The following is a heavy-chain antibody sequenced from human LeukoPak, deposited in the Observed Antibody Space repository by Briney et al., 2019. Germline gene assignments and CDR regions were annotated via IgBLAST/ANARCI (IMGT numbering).Heavy chain of an antibody. D-gene: IGHD1-26*01. CDR1: GGTFSSYA. Sequence: SVKVSCKASGGTFSSYAISWVRQAPGQGLEWMGGIIPIFGTANYAQKFQGRVTITADKSTSTAYMELSSLRSEDTALYYCAKDSDGGVVGATFDYWGQGTLVTVSS. J-gene: IGHJ4*02. V-gene: IGHV1-69*06. CDR3: AKDSDGGVVGATFDY. CDR2: IIPIFGTA.